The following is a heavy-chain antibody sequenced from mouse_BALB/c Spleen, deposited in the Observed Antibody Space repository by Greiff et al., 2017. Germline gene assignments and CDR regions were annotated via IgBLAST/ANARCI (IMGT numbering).Heavy chain of an antibody. CDR2: ISDGGSYT. CDR1: GFTFSDYY. Sequence: EVQWVESGGGLVKPGGSLKLSCAASGFTFSDYYMYWVRQTPEKRLEWVATISDGGSYTYYPDSVKGRFTISRDNAKNNLYLQMSSLKSEDTAMYYCAREGYYGYPDYWGQGTTLTVSS. CDR3: AREGYYGYPDY. J-gene: IGHJ2*01. D-gene: IGHD1-2*01. V-gene: IGHV5-4*02.